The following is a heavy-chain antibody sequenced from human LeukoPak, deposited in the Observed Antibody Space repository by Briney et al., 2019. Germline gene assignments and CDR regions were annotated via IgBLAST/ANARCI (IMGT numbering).Heavy chain of an antibody. CDR1: GGTFSSYA. CDR2: IIPILGIA. CDR3: ARAYYDILTGYRTDYYYYYTDV. Sequence: SVKVSCKASGGTFSSYAISWVRQAPGQGLEWMGRIIPILGIANYAQKFQGRVTITADKSTSTAYMELSSLRSEDTAVYYYARAYYDILTGYRTDYYYYYTDVWGKGTTVTVSS. J-gene: IGHJ6*03. V-gene: IGHV1-69*04. D-gene: IGHD3-9*01.